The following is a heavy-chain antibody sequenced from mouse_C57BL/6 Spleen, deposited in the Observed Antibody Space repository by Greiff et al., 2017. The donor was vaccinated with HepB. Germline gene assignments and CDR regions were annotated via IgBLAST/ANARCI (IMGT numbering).Heavy chain of an antibody. J-gene: IGHJ1*03. CDR3: ARDYGSSSYWYFDV. Sequence: QVQLKQPGAELVKPGASVKLSCKASGYAFSSSWMNWVKQRPGKGLEWIGRIYPGAGDTNYNGKFKGKATLTADKSSSTAYMQLSSLTSEDSAVYFGARDYGSSSYWYFDVWGTGTTVTVSS. D-gene: IGHD1-1*01. CDR2: IYPGAGDT. CDR1: GYAFSSSW. V-gene: IGHV1-82*01.